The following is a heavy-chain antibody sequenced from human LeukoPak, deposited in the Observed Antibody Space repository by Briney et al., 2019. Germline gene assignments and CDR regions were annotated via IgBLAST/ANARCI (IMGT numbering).Heavy chain of an antibody. V-gene: IGHV4-59*01. D-gene: IGHD4-17*01. CDR1: GGSISSYY. J-gene: IGHJ5*02. Sequence: SETLSLTCTVSGGSISSYYWSWIRQPPGKGLEWIGYIYYSGSTNCNPSLKSRVTISVDTSKNQFSLKLSSVTAADTAVYYCAREPFTVTTVWFDPWGQGTLVTVSS. CDR2: IYYSGST. CDR3: AREPFTVTTVWFDP.